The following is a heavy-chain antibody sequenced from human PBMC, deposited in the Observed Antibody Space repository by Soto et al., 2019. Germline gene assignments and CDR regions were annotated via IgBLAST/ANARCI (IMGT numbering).Heavy chain of an antibody. Sequence: GGSLRLSCAVSGFIFSDYEMNWVRQAPGKGLEWISYISSSGSTIYYADSVKGRFTISRDNAKNSLYLQMNSLRAEDTAFYYCARSPFLECNWAQGTLVTVSS. CDR1: GFIFSDYE. CDR3: ARSPFLECN. CDR2: ISSSGSTI. D-gene: IGHD3-3*02. V-gene: IGHV3-48*03. J-gene: IGHJ4*02.